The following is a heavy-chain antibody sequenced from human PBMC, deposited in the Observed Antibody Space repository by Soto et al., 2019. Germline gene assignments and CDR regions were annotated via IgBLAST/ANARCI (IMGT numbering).Heavy chain of an antibody. V-gene: IGHV3-30*03. D-gene: IGHD2-21*01. CDR3: ASCVGGAMCYNCGKYDS. J-gene: IGHJ5*01. CDR2: VSNDGNRK. CDR1: GFTFSDSG. Sequence: QVQLVESGGGVVQPGRSLRLTCAASGFTFSDSGMHWVRQAPGKGLEGVALVSNDGNRKYYADSVKGRFTISRDNSKNALYLHMNGLGAEDTAVYYCASCVGGAMCYNCGKYDSWGQRTLVTVSS.